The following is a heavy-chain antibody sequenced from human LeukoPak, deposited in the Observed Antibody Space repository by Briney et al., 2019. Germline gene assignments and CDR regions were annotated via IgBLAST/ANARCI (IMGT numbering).Heavy chain of an antibody. CDR2: IYYSKNT. CDR1: GGSISSSSAY. CDR3: VSPRGFSYGYFDY. J-gene: IGHJ4*02. D-gene: IGHD5-18*01. V-gene: IGHV4-39*01. Sequence: KTSETLSLTCTASGGSISSSSAYWGWIRQPPGKGLEWIVSIYYSKNTYYNPSLKSRVTISADTSKSQFSLTLGSVSATDTAVYYCVSPRGFSYGYFDYWGQGTLVTVSS.